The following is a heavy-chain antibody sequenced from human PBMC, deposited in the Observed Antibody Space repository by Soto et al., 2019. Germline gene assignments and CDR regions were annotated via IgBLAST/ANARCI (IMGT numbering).Heavy chain of an antibody. V-gene: IGHV3-30*03. Sequence: PGGSLRLSCAASGFTFSSYGMHWVRQAPGKGLEWVAVISYDGSNKYYADSVKGRFTISRDNSKNTLYLQMNSLRAEDTAVYYCAREYGIGGAVFDFWGQGTMVTVSS. CDR3: AREYGIGGAVFDF. CDR2: ISYDGSNK. D-gene: IGHD2-15*01. J-gene: IGHJ3*01. CDR1: GFTFSSYG.